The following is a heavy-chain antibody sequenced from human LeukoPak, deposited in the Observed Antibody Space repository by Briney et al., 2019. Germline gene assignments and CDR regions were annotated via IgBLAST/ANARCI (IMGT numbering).Heavy chain of an antibody. D-gene: IGHD3-16*02. CDR3: ARAAKYDYVWGSYRSNDAFDI. CDR2: IIPILGIA. Sequence: ASVKVSCKASGGTFSSYTISWVRQAPGQGLEWMGRIIPILGIANYAQKFQGRVTITADKPTSTAYMELSSLRSEDTAVYYCARAAKYDYVWGSYRSNDAFDIWGQGTMVTVSS. J-gene: IGHJ3*02. CDR1: GGTFSSYT. V-gene: IGHV1-69*02.